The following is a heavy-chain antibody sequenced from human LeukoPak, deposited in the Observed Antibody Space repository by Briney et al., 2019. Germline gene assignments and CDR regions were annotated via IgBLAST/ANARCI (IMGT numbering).Heavy chain of an antibody. CDR3: ARDCYDSSGYYFWFDP. Sequence: SETLSLTCTVSGGSISSGGYYWSWIRQHPGKGLEWIGYIYYSGSTYYNPSLKSRVTISVDTSKSQFSLKLSSVTAADTAVYYCARDCYDSSGYYFWFDPWGQGTLVTVSS. D-gene: IGHD3-22*01. CDR1: GGSISSGGYY. CDR2: IYYSGST. J-gene: IGHJ5*02. V-gene: IGHV4-31*03.